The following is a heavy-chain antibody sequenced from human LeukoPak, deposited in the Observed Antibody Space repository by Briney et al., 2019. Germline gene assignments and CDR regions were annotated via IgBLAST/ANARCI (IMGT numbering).Heavy chain of an antibody. CDR3: ARDRGPQWWGSFDY. D-gene: IGHD3-16*01. V-gene: IGHV1-2*02. CDR2: INPNSGDT. Sequence: ASVKVSCKASGYTFTGHYIHWMRQAPGQGLEWMGWINPNSGDTSYAQKFQGTVTMTRDTSISTAYMDLSRLISDDTALYYCARDRGPQWWGSFDYWGQGTPVTVSS. J-gene: IGHJ4*02. CDR1: GYTFTGHY.